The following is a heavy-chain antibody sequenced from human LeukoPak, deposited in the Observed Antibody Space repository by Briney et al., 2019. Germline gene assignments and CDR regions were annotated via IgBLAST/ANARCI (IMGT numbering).Heavy chain of an antibody. CDR3: AGDAIRYFDWLKKDYHYMDV. J-gene: IGHJ6*03. CDR2: IYYRGST. D-gene: IGHD3-9*01. V-gene: IGHV4-61*01. CDR1: GGSISSSTYY. Sequence: SETLSLTCTVSGGSISSSTYYWGWIRQPPGKGLEWIGYIYYRGSTNYNPSLKSRVTLSMDTSKNQFSLRLSSVTAADTAVYFRAGDAIRYFDWLKKDYHYMDVWGKGTTATISS.